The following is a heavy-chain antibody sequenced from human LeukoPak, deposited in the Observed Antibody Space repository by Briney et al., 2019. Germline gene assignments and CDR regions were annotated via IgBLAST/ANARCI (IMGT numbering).Heavy chain of an antibody. CDR3: AKFDILLWFGDHSGWFDP. J-gene: IGHJ5*02. CDR1: GGSISGTNW. Sequence: PSGTLSLTCGVSGGSISGTNWWRWVRQPPGQGLEWIGEIYHSGSTNYNPSLKSRVTMSVDKSKNQFSLKLSSVTAADTAVYYCAKFDILLWFGDHSGWFDPWGQGTLVTVSS. CDR2: IYHSGST. D-gene: IGHD3-10*01. V-gene: IGHV4-4*02.